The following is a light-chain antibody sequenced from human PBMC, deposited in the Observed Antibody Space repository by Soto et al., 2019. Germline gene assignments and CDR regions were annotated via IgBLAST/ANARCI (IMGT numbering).Light chain of an antibody. Sequence: QSVLTKPRSVSGAPGESGTLSCTGTSSDIGGYNYVSWYQQHPGTAPKLIIFDVSERPSGVPARFSGSKSGNTASLTISGLQADDETDYYCRAYAGSYSYVFGSGTKVTVL. V-gene: IGLV2-11*01. CDR3: RAYAGSYSYV. CDR2: DVS. J-gene: IGLJ1*01. CDR1: SSDIGGYNY.